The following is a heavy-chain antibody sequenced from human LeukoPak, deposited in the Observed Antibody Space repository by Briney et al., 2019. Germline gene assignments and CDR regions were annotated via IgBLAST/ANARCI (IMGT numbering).Heavy chain of an antibody. D-gene: IGHD3-3*01. CDR1: GFNFSSYS. V-gene: IGHV3-48*01. CDR2: ISSSSTLI. Sequence: PGGSLRLSCAASGFNFSSYSLNWVRQAKGKGLERVSYISSSSTLIYYAASVKGRFTISRDNAKNSLYLQMNSLRAEDTAVYYCARDYDFWSAEAGHWFDYWGQGTLVTVSS. J-gene: IGHJ4*02. CDR3: ARDYDFWSAEAGHWFDY.